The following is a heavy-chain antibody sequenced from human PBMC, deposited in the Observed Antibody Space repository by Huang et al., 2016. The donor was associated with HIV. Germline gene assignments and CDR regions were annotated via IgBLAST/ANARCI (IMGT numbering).Heavy chain of an antibody. CDR2: SSPHSGNK. Sequence: HVQLVQSGADVKKPGASVKVSCKASGYTVDSYGINWGRQAPGQGLGWMGGSSPHSGNKNHAQKLQGRGTMTTDTTPSTAYMERRILTSDDTAVYYCARDATGYGTGWSTEFDYWGQGTLVTVSS. J-gene: IGHJ4*02. D-gene: IGHD6-19*01. CDR3: ARDATGYGTGWSTEFDY. CDR1: GYTVDSYG. V-gene: IGHV1-18*04.